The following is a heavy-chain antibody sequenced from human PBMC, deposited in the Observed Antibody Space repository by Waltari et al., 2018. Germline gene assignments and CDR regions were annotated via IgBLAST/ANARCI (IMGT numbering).Heavy chain of an antibody. D-gene: IGHD3-9*01. CDR2: INHSGST. V-gene: IGHV4-34*01. CDR3: ARVGFDWLLSYYYYYMDV. CDR1: GGSFSGYY. J-gene: IGHJ6*03. Sequence: QVQLQQWGAGLLKPSETLSLTCAVYGGSFSGYYWSWFRQPPGKGLEWIGEINHSGSTNYNPSLKSRVTISVDTSKNQFSLKLSSVTAADTAVYYCARVGFDWLLSYYYYYMDVWGKGTTVTVSS.